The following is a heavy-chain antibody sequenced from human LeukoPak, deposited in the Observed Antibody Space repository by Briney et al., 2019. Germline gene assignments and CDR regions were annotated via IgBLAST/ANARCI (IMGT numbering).Heavy chain of an antibody. D-gene: IGHD3-16*02. V-gene: IGHV3-23*01. CDR2: ISGSGGST. J-gene: IGHJ4*02. CDR1: GFTFSSYG. Sequence: GGSLRLSCAASGFTFSSYGMSWVRQAPGKGLEWVSAISGSGGSTYYADSVKGRFTISRDNSKNTLYLQMNSLRAEDTAVYYCAKDRLRLGELSCPLDYWGQGTLVTVSS. CDR3: AKDRLRLGELSCPLDY.